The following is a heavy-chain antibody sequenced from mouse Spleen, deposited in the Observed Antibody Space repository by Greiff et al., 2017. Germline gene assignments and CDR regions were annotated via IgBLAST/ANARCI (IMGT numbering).Heavy chain of an antibody. CDR1: GYAFSSSW. J-gene: IGHJ3*01. CDR3: ARWGGNYDPY. D-gene: IGHD2-1*01. CDR2: IYPGDGDT. V-gene: IGHV1-82*01. Sequence: QVQLQQSGPELVKPGASVKISCKASGYAFSSSWMNWVKQRPGKGLEWIGRIYPGDGDTNYNGKFKGKATLTADKSSSTAYMQLSSLTSEDSAVYFCARWGGNYDPYWGQGTLVTVSA.